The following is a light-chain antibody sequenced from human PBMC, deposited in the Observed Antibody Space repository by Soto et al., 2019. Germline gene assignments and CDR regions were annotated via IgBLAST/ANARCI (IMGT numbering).Light chain of an antibody. Sequence: QSVLTQPPSVSGAPGQTVSISCTGSRSNFGAGYDVHWYQQLPGTAPKLLIYNNNNRPSGVPDRFSGSKSGTSASLAITWLQADDEADYYCQSFDNSLRGSLFGGGTKLTVL. J-gene: IGLJ2*01. CDR1: RSNFGAGYD. CDR2: NNN. CDR3: QSFDNSLRGSL. V-gene: IGLV1-40*01.